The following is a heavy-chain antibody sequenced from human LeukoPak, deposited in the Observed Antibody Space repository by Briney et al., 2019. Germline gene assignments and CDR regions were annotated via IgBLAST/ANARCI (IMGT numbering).Heavy chain of an antibody. V-gene: IGHV3-21*01. D-gene: IGHD1-14*01. J-gene: IGHJ4*02. CDR2: ISSGGGYI. CDR1: GFTFNSYW. CDR3: ATNSAGGTDDY. Sequence: PGGSLRLSCVASGFTFNSYWMSWVRQAPGKGLEWVSSISSGGGYIYYADSVKGRFTISRDNAKNSLYLQMNSLRAEDAAVYYCATNSAGGTDDYWGQGTLVTVSS.